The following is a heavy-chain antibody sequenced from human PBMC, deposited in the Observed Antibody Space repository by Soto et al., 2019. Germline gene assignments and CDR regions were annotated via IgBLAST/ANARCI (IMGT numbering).Heavy chain of an antibody. V-gene: IGHV3-21*01. CDR2: ISSSSSYI. Sequence: GGSLRLSCAASGFTFSSYSMNWVRQAPGKGLEWVSSISSSSSYIYYADSVKGLFTISRDNAKNSLYLQMNSLRAEDTAVYYCARDHGLSSYAFDIWGQGTMVTVS. J-gene: IGHJ3*02. CDR3: ARDHGLSSYAFDI. CDR1: GFTFSSYS. D-gene: IGHD2-15*01.